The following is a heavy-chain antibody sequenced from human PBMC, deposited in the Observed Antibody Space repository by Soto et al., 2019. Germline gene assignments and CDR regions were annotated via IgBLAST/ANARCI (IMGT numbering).Heavy chain of an antibody. CDR3: VRYSSGWYIGGDFDY. Sequence: ASVKVSCKASGYTFTSYDINWVRQATGQGLEWMGWMNPNSGNTGYTQKFQGRVTMTRNTSISTAYMELSSLRSEDTAVYYCVRYSSGWYIGGDFDYWGQGTLVTVSS. CDR2: MNPNSGNT. CDR1: GYTFTSYD. V-gene: IGHV1-8*01. J-gene: IGHJ4*02. D-gene: IGHD6-19*01.